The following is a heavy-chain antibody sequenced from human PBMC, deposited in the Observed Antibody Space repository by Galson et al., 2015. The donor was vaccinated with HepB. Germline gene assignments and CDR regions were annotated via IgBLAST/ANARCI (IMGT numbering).Heavy chain of an antibody. D-gene: IGHD2-15*01. Sequence: PALVKPTQTLTLTCTFSGFSLSTSGMCVTWIRQPPGKALEWLALIHWDDDKYYSTSLKTRLTISKDTSKDQVVLTMTNMDPVDTATYYCARVVKSPYFYYYAMDVWGQGTTVTVSS. CDR3: ARVVKSPYFYYYAMDV. J-gene: IGHJ6*02. CDR2: IHWDDDK. V-gene: IGHV2-70*01. CDR1: GFSLSTSGMC.